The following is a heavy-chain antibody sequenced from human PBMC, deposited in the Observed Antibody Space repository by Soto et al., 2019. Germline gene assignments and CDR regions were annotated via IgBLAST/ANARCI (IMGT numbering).Heavy chain of an antibody. V-gene: IGHV3-9*01. D-gene: IGHD3-16*02. CDR1: GFTFDDYA. Sequence: PGGSLRLSCAASGFTFDDYAMHWVRQAPGKGLEWVSGISWNSGSIGYADSVKGRFTISRDNAKNSLYLQMNSLRAEDTAVYYCAKDLSKLYYYYGMDVWGQGTTVTVSS. CDR2: ISWNSGSI. CDR3: AKDLSKLYYYYGMDV. J-gene: IGHJ6*02.